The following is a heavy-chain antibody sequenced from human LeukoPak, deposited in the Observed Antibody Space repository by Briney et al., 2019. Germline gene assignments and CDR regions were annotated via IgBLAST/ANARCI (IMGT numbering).Heavy chain of an antibody. CDR3: ARGGSDYDFWSGYPSGYYFDY. V-gene: IGHV1-18*01. Sequence: ASVKVSCKASGYTFTSYGISWVRQAPGQGLEWMGWISAYNGNTNYAQKLQGRVTMTTDTSTSTAYMELRSLRSDDTAVYYCARGGSDYDFWSGYPSGYYFDYWGQGTLVTVSS. CDR1: GYTFTSYG. J-gene: IGHJ4*02. D-gene: IGHD3-3*01. CDR2: ISAYNGNT.